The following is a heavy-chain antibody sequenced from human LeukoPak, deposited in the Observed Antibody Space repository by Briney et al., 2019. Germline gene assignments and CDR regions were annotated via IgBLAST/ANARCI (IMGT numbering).Heavy chain of an antibody. D-gene: IGHD3-3*01. CDR1: GFTFSSYW. V-gene: IGHV3-7*01. CDR3: ARDRAYYDFWSGSNFDY. Sequence: GGSLRLSCAASGFTFSSYWMSWVRQAPGKGLEWVANIKQDGSEKYYVDSVKGRFTISRDNAKNSLYLQMNSLRAEDTAVYYCARDRAYYDFWSGSNFDYWGQGTLVTVSS. J-gene: IGHJ4*02. CDR2: IKQDGSEK.